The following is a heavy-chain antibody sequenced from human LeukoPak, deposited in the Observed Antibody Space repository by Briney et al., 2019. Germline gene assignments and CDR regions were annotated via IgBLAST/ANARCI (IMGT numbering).Heavy chain of an antibody. Sequence: PSETLSLTCTVCGGSICSFYWSWMPPPPGKELEWIGYIYTSRSTNYNPSLKSRVTMSVDTSKNQCSLKLSSVTAADTAVYYCARHRPGWFDPWGQGTLVTVSS. CDR2: IYTSRST. CDR1: GGSICSFY. J-gene: IGHJ5*02. V-gene: IGHV4-4*09. CDR3: ARHRPGWFDP.